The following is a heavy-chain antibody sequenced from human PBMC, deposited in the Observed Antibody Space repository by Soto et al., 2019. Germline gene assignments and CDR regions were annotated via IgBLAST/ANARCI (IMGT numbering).Heavy chain of an antibody. CDR2: IKWDDDK. CDR1: GFSLTTTGVS. CDR3: AHGRGWLSDY. D-gene: IGHD6-19*01. J-gene: IGHJ4*02. Sequence: QITLKESGPTLLKPTQTLTLTCTFSGFSLTTTGVSVSWIRQPPGKALEWLALIKWDDDKRYSPSLSSRLSVTKDTSKNPVVLPMTNVDPVDTATSYCAHGRGWLSDYWGQGTLVTVSS. V-gene: IGHV2-5*02.